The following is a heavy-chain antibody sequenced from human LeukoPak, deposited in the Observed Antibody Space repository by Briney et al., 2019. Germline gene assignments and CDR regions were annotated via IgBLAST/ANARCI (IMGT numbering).Heavy chain of an antibody. D-gene: IGHD3-22*01. V-gene: IGHV3-7*01. CDR2: IKQDGSEK. CDR3: ARERDYYDSSGYYPYEYYFDY. J-gene: IGHJ4*02. Sequence: GGSLRLSCAASGFTFSSYWMSWVRQAPGKGLEGVANIKQDGSEKYYVDSVKGRFTISRDNAKNSLYLQRNSLRAEDTAVYYCARERDYYDSSGYYPYEYYFDYWGQGTLVTVSS. CDR1: GFTFSSYW.